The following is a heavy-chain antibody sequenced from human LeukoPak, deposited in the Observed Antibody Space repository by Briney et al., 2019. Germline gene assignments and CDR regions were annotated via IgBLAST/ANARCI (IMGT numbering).Heavy chain of an antibody. CDR3: ARHASTHYFDS. Sequence: GGSLRLSCVVSGFTFSNYGMHWVRQAPGKGLEWVAIIWFDGSGTYYADSVKGRVTFSRDNSKNTLYLQMNSLRAEDTAMYYCARHASTHYFDSWGQGTLVTVSS. CDR1: GFTFSNYG. D-gene: IGHD2/OR15-2a*01. V-gene: IGHV3-33*01. J-gene: IGHJ4*02. CDR2: IWFDGSGT.